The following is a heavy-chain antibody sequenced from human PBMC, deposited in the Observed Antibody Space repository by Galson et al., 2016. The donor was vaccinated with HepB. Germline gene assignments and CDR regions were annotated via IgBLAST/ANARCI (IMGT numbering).Heavy chain of an antibody. CDR1: GFTFTNYA. J-gene: IGHJ4*02. Sequence: SLRLSCAASGFTFTNYAMSWFRQAPGKGLEWVSGISAGGYDTYFADFVKGRFSISKDSSKNTLYLQMNSLRADDTAVYYCAAEPRISFFGVYDYWGQGTLVIVSS. CDR3: AAEPRISFFGVYDY. CDR2: ISAGGYDT. D-gene: IGHD3-3*01. V-gene: IGHV3-23*01.